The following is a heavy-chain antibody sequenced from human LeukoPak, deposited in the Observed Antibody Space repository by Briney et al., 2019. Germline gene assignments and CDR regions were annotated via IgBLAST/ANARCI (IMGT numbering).Heavy chain of an antibody. J-gene: IGHJ4*02. Sequence: GRSLRLACAPSAFSVRGVEMEWVRDAPGEGLGWVSYISSSGTTIYYAGSVKGRFTISRDNAKNSLYLQMNSLRAEDTAVYYCARPDGDYYYGSGSYFHYWGQGTLVTVSS. CDR1: AFSVRGVE. V-gene: IGHV3-48*03. CDR3: ARPDGDYYYGSGSYFHY. CDR2: ISSSGTTI. D-gene: IGHD3-10*01.